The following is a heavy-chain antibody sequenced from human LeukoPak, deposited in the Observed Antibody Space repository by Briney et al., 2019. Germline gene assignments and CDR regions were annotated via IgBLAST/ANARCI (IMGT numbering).Heavy chain of an antibody. CDR3: ARGPQGHYDSSGYYFHAGFDI. CDR2: IFYNGNT. V-gene: IGHV4-39*07. J-gene: IGHJ3*02. D-gene: IGHD3-22*01. Sequence: SETLSLTCTVSGGSIISSSYYWGWVRQPPGKGLEWIGNIFYNGNTYYNPSLKSRVTMSVDTSKKQFSLNLSSVTAGDTAVYYCARGPQGHYDSSGYYFHAGFDIWGQGTMVTVSS. CDR1: GGSIISSSYY.